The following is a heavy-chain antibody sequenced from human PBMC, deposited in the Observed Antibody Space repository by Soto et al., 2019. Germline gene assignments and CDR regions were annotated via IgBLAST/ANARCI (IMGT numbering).Heavy chain of an antibody. J-gene: IGHJ5*02. CDR3: AREAYFDVNWFDP. Sequence: ASVKVSCKASGGTFSSYAISWVRQAPGQGLEWMGRILPIFGTANYAQKFQGRVTITADKSTSTAYMELSSLRSEDTAVYYCAREAYFDVNWFDPWGQGTLVTVSS. CDR2: ILPIFGTA. V-gene: IGHV1-69*06. CDR1: GGTFSSYA. D-gene: IGHD3-9*01.